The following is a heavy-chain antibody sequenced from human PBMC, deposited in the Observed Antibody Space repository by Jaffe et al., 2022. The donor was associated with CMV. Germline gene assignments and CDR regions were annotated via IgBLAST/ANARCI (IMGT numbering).Heavy chain of an antibody. D-gene: IGHD3-10*01. Sequence: EVQLVESGGGLVQPGGSLRLSCAASGFTFSSYWMSWVRQAPGKGLEWVANIKQDGSEKYYVDSVKGRFTISRDNAKNSLYLQMNSLRAEDTAVYYCARVGYYGSGSDAFDIWGQGTMVTVSS. CDR2: IKQDGSEK. CDR3: ARVGYYGSGSDAFDI. J-gene: IGHJ3*02. V-gene: IGHV3-7*03. CDR1: GFTFSSYW.